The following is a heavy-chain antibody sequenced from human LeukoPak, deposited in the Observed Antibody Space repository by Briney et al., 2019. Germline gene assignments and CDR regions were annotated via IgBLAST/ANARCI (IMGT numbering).Heavy chain of an antibody. V-gene: IGHV4-38-2*01. CDR1: GYSISSGYY. CDR3: ARHGENPTPEYYYYYYMDV. D-gene: IGHD1-14*01. CDR2: IYHSGST. Sequence: SETLSLTCAVSGYSISSGYYWGWIRQPPGKGLEWIGSIYHSGSTYYNPSLKSRVTMSVDTSKNQFSLKLSSVTAADTAVYYCARHGENPTPEYYYYYYMDVWGKGTTVTVSS. J-gene: IGHJ6*03.